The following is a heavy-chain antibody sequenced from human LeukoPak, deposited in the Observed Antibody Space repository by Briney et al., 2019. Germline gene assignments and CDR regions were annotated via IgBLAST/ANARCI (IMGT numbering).Heavy chain of an antibody. J-gene: IGHJ4*02. V-gene: IGHV3-7*03. D-gene: IGHD3-10*01. CDR3: ARARGSGRSNFDC. CDR2: IKQDESEK. Sequence: PGGSLRLSCAASGFTFRGYWMSWVRQAPGKGLEWVANIKQDESEKYYVDSVKDRFTISRDNAKNSLYLQMHTLRAEDTAVYYCARARGSGRSNFDCWGQGTLVTVSS. CDR1: GFTFRGYW.